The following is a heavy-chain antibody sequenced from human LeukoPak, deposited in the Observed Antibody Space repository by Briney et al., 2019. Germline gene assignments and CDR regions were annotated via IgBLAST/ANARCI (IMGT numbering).Heavy chain of an antibody. D-gene: IGHD3-22*01. CDR1: GGTFSNYT. J-gene: IGHJ4*02. Sequence: GSSVKVSCKASGGTFSNYTITWVRQAPGQGLEWMGRIIPGLGIINYAQKFQGRVTVTADKSTSTAYMELSSLRADDTAVYYCARALSDTSGYEPAYWGQGTLVTVSS. CDR2: IIPGLGII. V-gene: IGHV1-69*02. CDR3: ARALSDTSGYEPAY.